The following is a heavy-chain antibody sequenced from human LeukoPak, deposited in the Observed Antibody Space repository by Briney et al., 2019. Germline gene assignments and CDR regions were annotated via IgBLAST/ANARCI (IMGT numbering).Heavy chain of an antibody. V-gene: IGHV4-34*01. CDR3: ARGGRGTLSSSSEIRRTRRVRYNWFDP. Sequence: GSLRLSCAASGFTFSSYAMSWIRQPPGKGLEWIGEINHSGSTNYNPSLKSRVTISVDTSKNQFSLKLSSVTAADTAVYYCARGGRGTLSSSSEIRRTRRVRYNWFDPWGQGTLVTVSS. CDR1: GFTFSSYA. D-gene: IGHD6-6*01. J-gene: IGHJ5*02. CDR2: INHSGST.